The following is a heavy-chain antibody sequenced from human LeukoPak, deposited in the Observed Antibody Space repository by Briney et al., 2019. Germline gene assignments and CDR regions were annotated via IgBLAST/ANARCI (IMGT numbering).Heavy chain of an antibody. Sequence: GGSLRLSCVVSGFSFSSYEMNWVRQAPGKGLEWASYITGNSDTRYYADSVKGRFTISRDNAKNSLYLQMNSLRPEDTAVYYCAKGPGARGIFNWFDPWGQGTLVTVSS. J-gene: IGHJ5*02. D-gene: IGHD2-21*01. CDR2: ITGNSDTR. CDR1: GFSFSSYE. CDR3: AKGPGARGIFNWFDP. V-gene: IGHV3-48*03.